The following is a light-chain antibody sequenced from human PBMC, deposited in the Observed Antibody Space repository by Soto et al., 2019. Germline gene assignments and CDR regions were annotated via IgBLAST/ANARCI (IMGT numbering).Light chain of an antibody. J-gene: IGLJ1*01. Sequence: QSALTQPASVSGSPGQSITISCTGTSNDVGGYNYVSWYQQHPGDAPKLLVYHVTNRPSGISDRFSGSKSGNTASLTISGLQAEDEADYYCSSYTITTVYVFGTGTKLTVL. CDR1: SNDVGGYNY. V-gene: IGLV2-14*03. CDR3: SSYTITTVYV. CDR2: HVT.